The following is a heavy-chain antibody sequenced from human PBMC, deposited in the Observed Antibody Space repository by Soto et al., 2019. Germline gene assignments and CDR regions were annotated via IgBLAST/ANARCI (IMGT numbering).Heavy chain of an antibody. D-gene: IGHD6-6*01. J-gene: IGHJ5*02. CDR1: GGSISSGDYY. CDR3: ARERPDGARLDP. V-gene: IGHV4-30-4*01. CDR2: IYHSGST. Sequence: QVQLQESGPGLVKPSQTLSLTCTVSGGSISSGDYYWSWIRQPPGKGLEWIGYIYHSGSTYYNPSLKSRVTISVATSKNQFSLKLSSVTAADTAVYSCARERPDGARLDPWGQGTLVTVSS.